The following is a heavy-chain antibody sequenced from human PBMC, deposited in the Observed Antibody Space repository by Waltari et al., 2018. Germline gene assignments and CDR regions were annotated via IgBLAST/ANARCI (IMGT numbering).Heavy chain of an antibody. CDR2: ISSRSSYI. V-gene: IGHV3-21*03. CDR1: GFTFSSYS. CDR3: ARDSRIAAAGGDY. D-gene: IGHD6-13*01. Sequence: EVQLVESGGGLVKPGGSLRLSCAASGFTFSSYSMNWVRQAPGKGLEWVSSISSRSSYIYYADSVKGRFTISRDNAKNSLYLQMNSLRAEDTAVYYCARDSRIAAAGGDYWGQGTLVTVSS. J-gene: IGHJ4*02.